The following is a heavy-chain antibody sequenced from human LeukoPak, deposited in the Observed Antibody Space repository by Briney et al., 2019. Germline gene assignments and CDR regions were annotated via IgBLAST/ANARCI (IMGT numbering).Heavy chain of an antibody. CDR1: GSTFTTYW. Sequence: GGSPEISCRGSGSTFTTYWIGWVRQLPGKGLEWMGIIYPGDSDTRYSPSFQGQVTMSANKSINTAYLQWSSLKASDTAMYYCARRKGCSSTSCPPDYWGQGTLVTVSS. CDR2: IYPGDSDT. V-gene: IGHV5-51*01. CDR3: ARRKGCSSTSCPPDY. D-gene: IGHD2-2*01. J-gene: IGHJ4*02.